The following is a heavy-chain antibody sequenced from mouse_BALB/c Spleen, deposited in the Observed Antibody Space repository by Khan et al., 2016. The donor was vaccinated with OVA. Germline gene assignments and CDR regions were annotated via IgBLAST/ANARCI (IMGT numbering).Heavy chain of an antibody. CDR3: ARDDGCVLDY. V-gene: IGHV5-17*02. CDR2: ISSGSRTI. D-gene: IGHD2-12*01. Sequence: EVELVESGGGLVQPGGSRKLSCAASGFTFSSFGMHWVRQAPEKGLEWVAFISSGSRTIYYTDTVKGRFNLSSDNPKNTLFLPLTSLRAEDTAMYYCARDDGCVLDYWGQGTSVTVSS. CDR1: GFTFSSFG. J-gene: IGHJ4*01.